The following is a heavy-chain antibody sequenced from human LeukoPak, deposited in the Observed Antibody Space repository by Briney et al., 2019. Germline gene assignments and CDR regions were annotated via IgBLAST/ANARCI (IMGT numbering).Heavy chain of an antibody. Sequence: GGSLRLSCAASGFIFSSYVMSWVRQAPGKGLEWVSGITGSGGSTYYADSVKGRFTISRDNSKNTLYLQMNSLRAEDTAVYYCAKDAYSYGDGDYFDYWGQGTLVTVSS. J-gene: IGHJ4*02. CDR1: GFIFSSYV. V-gene: IGHV3-23*01. CDR2: ITGSGGST. D-gene: IGHD5-18*01. CDR3: AKDAYSYGDGDYFDY.